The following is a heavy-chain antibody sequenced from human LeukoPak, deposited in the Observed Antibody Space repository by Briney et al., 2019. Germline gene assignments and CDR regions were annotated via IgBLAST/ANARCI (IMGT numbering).Heavy chain of an antibody. CDR3: AKEKTPYGGSHSDAFDI. CDR2: ISGSGEST. J-gene: IGHJ3*02. V-gene: IGHV3-23*01. Sequence: GGSLRLSCAASGFTFSSYAMSWVRQAPGKGLEWVSAISGSGESTYYAESVKGRFTISRDNSKNTLYLQMNSLRAEDTAVYYCAKEKTPYGGSHSDAFDIWGQGTMVTVSS. CDR1: GFTFSSYA. D-gene: IGHD1-26*01.